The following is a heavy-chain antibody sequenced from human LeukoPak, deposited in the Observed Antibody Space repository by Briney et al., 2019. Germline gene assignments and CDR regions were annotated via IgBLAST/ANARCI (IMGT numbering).Heavy chain of an antibody. Sequence: GSSVKVSCKASGGTFSSYAISWVRQAPGQGLEWMGRIIPIFGIANYAQKFQGRVTITADKSTSTAYMELSSLRSEDTAVYYCARDVVVPAAIPFDYWGQGTLVTVSS. CDR2: IIPIFGIA. CDR1: GGTFSSYA. D-gene: IGHD2-2*01. CDR3: ARDVVVPAAIPFDY. J-gene: IGHJ4*02. V-gene: IGHV1-69*04.